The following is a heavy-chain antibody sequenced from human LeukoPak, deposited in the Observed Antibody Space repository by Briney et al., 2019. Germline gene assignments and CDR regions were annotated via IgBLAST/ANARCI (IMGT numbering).Heavy chain of an antibody. V-gene: IGHV3-23*01. D-gene: IGHD3-22*01. J-gene: IGHJ3*02. Sequence: GGSLRLSCAASGFTFSSYEMNWVRQAPGKGLEWVSGISGSGGSTDYADSVKGRFTISRDNSKNTLYLQMNSLRAEDTAVYYCAKVVTTYYYDSSGAPGAFDIWGQGTMVTVSS. CDR3: AKVVTTYYYDSSGAPGAFDI. CDR1: GFTFSSYE. CDR2: ISGSGGST.